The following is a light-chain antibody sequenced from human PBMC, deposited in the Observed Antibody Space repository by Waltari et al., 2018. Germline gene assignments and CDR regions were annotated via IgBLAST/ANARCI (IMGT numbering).Light chain of an antibody. CDR1: GLRSYY. J-gene: IGLJ2*01. CDR3: HSRDASGVGGS. V-gene: IGLV3-19*01. Sequence: SSELTQDPAVSVAMGQTVTITCQGNGLRSYYASWYQQRPGQAPILIMYDKNNRPSGVPDRFPGSNSDNTASLTITGAQAEDEASYYWHSRDASGVGGSFGGGTKLTVL. CDR2: DKN.